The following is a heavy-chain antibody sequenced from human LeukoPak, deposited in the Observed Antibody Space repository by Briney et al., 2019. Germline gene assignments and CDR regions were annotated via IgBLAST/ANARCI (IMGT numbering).Heavy chain of an antibody. J-gene: IGHJ5*02. CDR3: ARGPPPSMTHRSEDNWFDP. D-gene: IGHD2-8*01. CDR1: GGTFSSYA. Sequence: GASVKVSCKASGGTFSSYAISWVRQAPGQGLEWMGGIIPIFGTANYAQKFQGRVTITADESTSTAYMELSSLRSEDTAVYYCARGPPPSMTHRSEDNWFDPWGQGTLVTVSS. V-gene: IGHV1-69*13. CDR2: IIPIFGTA.